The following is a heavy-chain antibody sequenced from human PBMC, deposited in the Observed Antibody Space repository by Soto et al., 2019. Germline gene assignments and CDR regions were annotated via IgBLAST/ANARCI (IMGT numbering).Heavy chain of an antibody. CDR1: GGSISSGGYY. D-gene: IGHD3-22*01. CDR3: ARHYFYSCGYYYGSYFDY. J-gene: IGHJ4*02. V-gene: IGHV4-31*03. Sequence: TLSLTCTVSGGSISSGGYYWSWIRQHPGKGLEWIGYIYYSGSTYYNPSLKSRVTISVDTSKNQFSLKLSSVTAADTAVYYCARHYFYSCGYYYGSYFDYWGKGSLVPVSS. CDR2: IYYSGST.